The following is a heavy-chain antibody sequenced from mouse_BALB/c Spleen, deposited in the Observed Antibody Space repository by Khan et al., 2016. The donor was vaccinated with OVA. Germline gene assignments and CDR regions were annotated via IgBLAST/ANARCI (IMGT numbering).Heavy chain of an antibody. V-gene: IGHV3-2*02. CDR3: ARVYGGDFDY. J-gene: IGHJ2*01. D-gene: IGHD1-1*01. CDR2: ISYGGNT. Sequence: EVQLQQSGPGLVKPSQSLSLTCTVTGYSITSDYAWNWLRQFPGNKLEWMGFISYGGNTNYNPSLKSRISITRDTSKNPFFLQLNSVTTEDTATSYCARVYGGDFDYWGQGTTLTVSS. CDR1: GYSITSDYA.